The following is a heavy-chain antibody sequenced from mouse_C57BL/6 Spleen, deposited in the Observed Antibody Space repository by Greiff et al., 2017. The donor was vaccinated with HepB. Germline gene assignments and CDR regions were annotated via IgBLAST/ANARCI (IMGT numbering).Heavy chain of an antibody. J-gene: IGHJ2*01. CDR2: IYPGGGYT. V-gene: IGHV1-63*01. Sequence: VQLQQSGAELVRPGTSVKMSCKASGYTFTNYWIGWAKQRPGQGLEWIGDIYPGGGYTNYNEKFKGKATLTADKSSSTAYMQVSSLTSEDSAIYYCARSDYYGSSYFDYWGQGTTLTVSS. CDR1: GYTFTNYW. CDR3: ARSDYYGSSYFDY. D-gene: IGHD1-1*01.